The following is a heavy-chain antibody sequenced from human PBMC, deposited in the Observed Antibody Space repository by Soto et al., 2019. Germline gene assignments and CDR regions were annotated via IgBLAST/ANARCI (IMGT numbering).Heavy chain of an antibody. D-gene: IGHD6-19*01. CDR3: TREVGSSGWTRYYYYGMDV. CDR2: IRSKAYGGTT. CDR1: GLTFGDYA. J-gene: IGHJ6*02. Sequence: GGSLRLSCTASGLTFGDYAMSWVRQAPGKGLEWVGFIRSKAYGGTTEYAASVKGRFTISRDDSKSIAYLQMNSLKTEDTAVYYCTREVGSSGWTRYYYYGMDVWGQGTTVTVSS. V-gene: IGHV3-49*04.